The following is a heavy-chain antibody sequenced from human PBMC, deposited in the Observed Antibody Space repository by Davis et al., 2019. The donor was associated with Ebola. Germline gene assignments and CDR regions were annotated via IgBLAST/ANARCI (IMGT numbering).Heavy chain of an antibody. J-gene: IGHJ6*04. CDR2: ISGSGGIT. V-gene: IGHV3-23*01. CDR1: GFTFSSYA. D-gene: IGHD2-2*01. CDR3: ASGECSSTSCYYYYGMDV. Sequence: GESLKISCAASGFTFSSYAMSWGRQAPGKGLEWVSAISGSGGITYYADSVKGRFTISRDNAKNTLYLQMNSLRAEDTAVYYCASGECSSTSCYYYYGMDVWGKGTTVTVSS.